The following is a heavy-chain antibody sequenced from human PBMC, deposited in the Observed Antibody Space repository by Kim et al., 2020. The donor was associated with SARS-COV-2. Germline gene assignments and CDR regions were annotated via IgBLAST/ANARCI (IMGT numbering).Heavy chain of an antibody. CDR1: GFTFTSSA. J-gene: IGHJ6*02. D-gene: IGHD3-9*01. V-gene: IGHV1-58*01. CDR3: AAGPSPLQYFDWLTGSVGIGEYYYYGMDV. Sequence: SVKVSCKASGFTFTSSAVQWVRQARGQRLEWIGWIVVGSGNTNYAQKFQERVTITRDMSTSTAYMELSSLRSEDTAVYYCAAGPSPLQYFDWLTGSVGIGEYYYYGMDVWGQGTTVTVSS. CDR2: IVVGSGNT.